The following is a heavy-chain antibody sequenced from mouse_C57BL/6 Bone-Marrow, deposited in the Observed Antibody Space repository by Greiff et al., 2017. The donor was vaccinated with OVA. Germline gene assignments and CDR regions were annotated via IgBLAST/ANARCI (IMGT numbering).Heavy chain of an antibody. D-gene: IGHD3-2*02. CDR2: IYPGNSDT. V-gene: IGHV1-5*01. J-gene: IGHJ4*01. Sequence: EVQLQQSGTVLARPGASVKMSCKTSGYTFTSYWMHWVKQRPGQGLEWIGAIYPGNSDTSYNQKFKGKAKLTAVTSASTAYMELSSLTNEDSAVYYCTSMGGPQDYAMDYWGQGTSVTVSS. CDR1: GYTFTSYW. CDR3: TSMGGPQDYAMDY.